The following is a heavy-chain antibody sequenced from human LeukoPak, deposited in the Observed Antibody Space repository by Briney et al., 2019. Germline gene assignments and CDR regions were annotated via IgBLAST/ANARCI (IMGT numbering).Heavy chain of an antibody. V-gene: IGHV3-74*01. J-gene: IGHJ4*02. D-gene: IGHD6-19*01. CDR2: INSDGYSI. Sequence: GGSLTLSCPASGFTFSSYWMHWVRQAPGKGLVWIARINSDGYSISYADSVKGRFTISTDNTKNTLYLQMNSLTAEDTAVYYWARAVAVAGTDYWGPGILVTVSS. CDR3: ARAVAVAGTDY. CDR1: GFTFSSYW.